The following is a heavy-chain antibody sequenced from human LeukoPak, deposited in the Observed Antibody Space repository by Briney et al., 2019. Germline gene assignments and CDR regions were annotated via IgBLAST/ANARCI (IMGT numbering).Heavy chain of an antibody. CDR1: GFTFSGST. V-gene: IGHV3-73*01. Sequence: PGGSLRLSCAASGFTFSGSTMHWVRQASGKGLEWVGRIRSKADTYATAYAASVQGRFTISRDNAKNSLYLQLNSLRAEDTAVYYCARSLVVGATYPYHWGQGTLVTVSS. CDR3: ARSLVVGATYPYH. D-gene: IGHD1-26*01. CDR2: IRSKADTYAT. J-gene: IGHJ5*02.